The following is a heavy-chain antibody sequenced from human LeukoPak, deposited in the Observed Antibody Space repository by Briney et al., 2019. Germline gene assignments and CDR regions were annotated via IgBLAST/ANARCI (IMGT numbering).Heavy chain of an antibody. J-gene: IGHJ3*02. V-gene: IGHV3-48*04. D-gene: IGHD5-24*01. CDR3: ARVEMATIIDI. CDR1: GFTFSSYS. Sequence: GGSLRPSCAASGFTFSSYSMNWVRQAPGKGLEWVSYIGSSSSTIYYGDSVKGRFTISRDNAKNTLYLQMNSLRAEDTAVYYCARVEMATIIDIWGQGTMVTVSS. CDR2: IGSSSSTI.